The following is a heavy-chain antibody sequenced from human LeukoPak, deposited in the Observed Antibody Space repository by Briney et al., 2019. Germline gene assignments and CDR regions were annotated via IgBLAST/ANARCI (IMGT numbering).Heavy chain of an antibody. V-gene: IGHV4-59*01. Sequence: SETLSLTCTVSGGPISSYYWSWIRQPPGKGLEWIGYIYYSGSTNYDPSLKSRVTISVDTSKNQFSLKLSSVTAADTAVYYCARDSLYGLIDYWGQGTLVTVSS. J-gene: IGHJ4*02. CDR3: ARDSLYGLIDY. CDR1: GGPISSYY. D-gene: IGHD3-3*01. CDR2: IYYSGST.